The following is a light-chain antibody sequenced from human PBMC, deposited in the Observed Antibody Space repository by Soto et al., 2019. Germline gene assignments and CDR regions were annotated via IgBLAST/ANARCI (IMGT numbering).Light chain of an antibody. CDR1: QGISSY. Sequence: AIRMTQSPSSLSASTGDRVTITCRASQGISSYLAWFQQKPGRPPKLLMSATSTLQSDVQSRFSGSGSGTDFTLTIGCLQSEDLATYYCQQYYTYPWTFGQGTKVEIK. V-gene: IGKV1-8*01. J-gene: IGKJ1*01. CDR3: QQYYTYPWT. CDR2: ATS.